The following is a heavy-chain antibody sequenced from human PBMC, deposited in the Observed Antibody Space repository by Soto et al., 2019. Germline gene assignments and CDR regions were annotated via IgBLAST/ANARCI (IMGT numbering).Heavy chain of an antibody. D-gene: IGHD5-18*01. CDR2: ISADNGNT. CDR3: ARCIQQYFYYGMDV. CDR1: GYTFYSHS. V-gene: IGHV1-18*01. Sequence: QAQLVQSGAEVKKPGASVKVSCKASGYTFYSHSISWVRQAPGQGLEWMGRISADNGNTTYAQKFRGRVTMTTDTSTSTVYMELRNLRSDDTAVYYCARCIQQYFYYGMDVWGQGTTGTVSS. J-gene: IGHJ6*02.